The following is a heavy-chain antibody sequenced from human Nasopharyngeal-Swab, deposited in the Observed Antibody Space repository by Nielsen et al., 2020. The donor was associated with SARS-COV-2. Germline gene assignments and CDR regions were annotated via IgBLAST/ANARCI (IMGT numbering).Heavy chain of an antibody. Sequence: GESLKISCAASGFTFSSYSMNWVRQAPGKGLEWVSSISSSSSYIYYADSVKGRFTISRDNAKNSLYLQMNSLRAEDTAVYYCASDQGSAWGGSPEWLFPYYYYGMDVWGQGTTVTVSS. V-gene: IGHV3-21*01. CDR2: ISSSSSYI. CDR1: GFTFSSYS. J-gene: IGHJ6*02. CDR3: ASDQGSAWGGSPEWLFPYYYYGMDV. D-gene: IGHD3-3*01.